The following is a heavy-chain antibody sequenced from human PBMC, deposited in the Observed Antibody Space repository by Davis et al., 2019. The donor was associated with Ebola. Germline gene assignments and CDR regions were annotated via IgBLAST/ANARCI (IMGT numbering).Heavy chain of an antibody. Sequence: AASVKVSCKASGYSFTDDGISWVRQAPGQGLEWMGWISTYNGNTNYAQKVQGRITMTTDTSTSTAYMELRSLRSDETARYYCARDVRGITGPSEYWGQGTLVTVSS. V-gene: IGHV1-18*01. CDR3: ARDVRGITGPSEY. J-gene: IGHJ4*02. D-gene: IGHD1-1*01. CDR1: GYSFTDDG. CDR2: ISTYNGNT.